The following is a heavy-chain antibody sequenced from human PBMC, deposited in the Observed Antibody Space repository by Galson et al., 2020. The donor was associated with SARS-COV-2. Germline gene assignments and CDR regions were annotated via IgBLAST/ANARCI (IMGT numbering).Heavy chain of an antibody. Sequence: GGSLRLSCAASGFTFSSYSMNWVRQAPGKGLEWVSSISSSSSYIYYADSVKGRFTISRDNAKNSLYLQMNSLRAEDTAVYYCARVNWRPLTTVVTPGDYYYYYGMDVWGQGTTVTVSS. J-gene: IGHJ6*02. D-gene: IGHD4-17*01. CDR2: ISSSSSYI. CDR3: ARVNWRPLTTVVTPGDYYYYYGMDV. CDR1: GFTFSSYS. V-gene: IGHV3-21*01.